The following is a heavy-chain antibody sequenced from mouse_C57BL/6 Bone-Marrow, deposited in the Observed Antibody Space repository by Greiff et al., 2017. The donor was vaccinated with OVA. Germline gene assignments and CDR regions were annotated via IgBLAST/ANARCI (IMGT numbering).Heavy chain of an antibody. CDR2: LDPSDSYT. CDR1: GYTFTSYW. V-gene: IGHV1-50*01. J-gene: IGHJ4*01. CDR3: ARSYYYGSSSYYAMDY. D-gene: IGHD1-1*01. Sequence: VQLQQPGAELVKPGASVKLSCKASGYTFTSYWMQWVKQRPGQGLEWIGELDPSDSYTNYNQKFKGKATLTVDTSSSTAYMQLSSLTSEDSAVYYGARSYYYGSSSYYAMDYWGQGTSVTVSS.